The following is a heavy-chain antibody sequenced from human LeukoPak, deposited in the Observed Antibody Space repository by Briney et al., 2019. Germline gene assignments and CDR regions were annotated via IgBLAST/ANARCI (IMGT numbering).Heavy chain of an antibody. J-gene: IGHJ3*02. Sequence: GASVKVSCKASGYTFTGYYIHWVRQAPGQGLEWMGWINPNSGGTNYAQKFQGRVTMTRDTSISTAYMELSRLRSDDTAVYYCARDLALLWFGEKGGAFDIWGQGTMVTVSS. CDR1: GYTFTGYY. CDR3: ARDLALLWFGEKGGAFDI. CDR2: INPNSGGT. V-gene: IGHV1-2*02. D-gene: IGHD3-10*01.